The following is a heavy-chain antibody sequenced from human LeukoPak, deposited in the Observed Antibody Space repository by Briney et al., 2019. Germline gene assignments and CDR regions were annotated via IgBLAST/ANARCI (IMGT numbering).Heavy chain of an antibody. J-gene: IGHJ3*02. D-gene: IGHD2-15*01. CDR3: ARVVPYCSGGSCYKGRAFDI. CDR2: ISSSGSTI. CDR1: GFTFGSYE. V-gene: IGHV3-48*03. Sequence: PGGSLRLSCAASGFTFGSYEMNWVRQAPGKRLEWVSYISSSGSTIYYADSVKGRFTISRDNAKNSLYLQMNSLRAEDAAVYYCARVVPYCSGGSCYKGRAFDIWGQGTMVTVSS.